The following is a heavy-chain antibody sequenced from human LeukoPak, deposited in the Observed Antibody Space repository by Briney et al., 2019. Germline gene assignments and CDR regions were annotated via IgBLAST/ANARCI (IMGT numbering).Heavy chain of an antibody. V-gene: IGHV3-30-3*01. CDR2: MSFDGSGK. D-gene: IGHD6-19*01. Sequence: PGRSLRLSCAASGFTFSNYAMHWVRQAPGKGLEWVAFMSFDGSGKYYADSVKGRFTISRDNSKNTLYLQMNSLRFEDTAVYYCARDQPGTYTLSSTWGQGTLVTVS. CDR3: ARDQPGTYTLSST. CDR1: GFTFSNYA. J-gene: IGHJ5*02.